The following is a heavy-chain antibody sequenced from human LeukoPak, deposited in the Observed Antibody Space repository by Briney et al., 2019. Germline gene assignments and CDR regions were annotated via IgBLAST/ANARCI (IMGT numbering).Heavy chain of an antibody. CDR1: GFTFDDYG. CDR2: ISGSGGST. V-gene: IGHV3-23*01. J-gene: IGHJ4*02. D-gene: IGHD4-17*01. CDR3: AKGRRGTVKGPPDY. Sequence: GGSLRLSCAASGFTFDDYGLSWVRQAPGKGLEWVSAISGSGGSTYYADSVKGRFTISRDNSKNTLYLQMNSLRAEDTAVYYCAKGRRGTVKGPPDYWGQGTLVTVSS.